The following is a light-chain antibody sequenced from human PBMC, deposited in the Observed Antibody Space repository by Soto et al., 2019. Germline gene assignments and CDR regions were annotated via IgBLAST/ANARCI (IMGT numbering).Light chain of an antibody. V-gene: IGKV1-12*01. CDR2: SAS. CDR1: QDINNW. Sequence: DLQMTQSPSSVSASVGDGVTLTCRASQDINNWLAWYQQKPGKAPKLLIYSASSVQRGVPSRFSGSGSGTDFTLTISSLQPEDFATYYCQQAKDFPWTFGQGTRVEI. CDR3: QQAKDFPWT. J-gene: IGKJ1*01.